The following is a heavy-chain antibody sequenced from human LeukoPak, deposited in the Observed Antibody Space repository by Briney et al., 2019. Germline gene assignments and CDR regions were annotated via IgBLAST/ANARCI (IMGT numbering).Heavy chain of an antibody. CDR3: AINLVVVIDYDFWSGFDY. CDR1: GYTLTELS. J-gene: IGHJ4*02. CDR2: FDPEDGET. V-gene: IGHV1-24*01. D-gene: IGHD3-3*01. Sequence: ASVKVSCKVSGYTLTELSMHWVRQAPGKGLEWMGGFDPEDGETIYAQKFQGRVTMTEDTSTDTAYMELSSLRSEDTAVYYCAINLVVVIDYDFWSGFDYWGQGTLVTVSS.